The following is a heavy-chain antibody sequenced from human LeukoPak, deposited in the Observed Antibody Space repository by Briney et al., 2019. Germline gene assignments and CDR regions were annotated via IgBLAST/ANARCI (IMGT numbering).Heavy chain of an antibody. CDR3: ARSWDYAGGGVDY. D-gene: IGHD4-23*01. V-gene: IGHV1-69*13. CDR2: IIPIFGTA. CDR1: GGTLSSYA. J-gene: IGHJ4*02. Sequence: GASVKVSCKASGGTLSSYAISWVRQAPGQGLEWMGGIIPIFGTANYAQKFQGRVTITADESTSTAYMELSSLRSEDTAVYYCARSWDYAGGGVDYWGQGTLVTVSS.